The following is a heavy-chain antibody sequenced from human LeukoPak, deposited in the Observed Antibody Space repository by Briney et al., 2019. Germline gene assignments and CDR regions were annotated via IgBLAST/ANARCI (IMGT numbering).Heavy chain of an antibody. J-gene: IGHJ4*02. CDR1: GFTFSSYG. V-gene: IGHV3-33*06. D-gene: IGHD3-16*01. CDR2: IWYVGSNK. Sequence: QTGGSLRLSCAASGFTFSSYGMHWVRQAPGKGLEWVAVIWYVGSNKYYADSVKGRFTISRDNSKNTLYLQMNSLRAEDTAVYYCAKGVRWYFDYWGQGTLVTVSS. CDR3: AKGVRWYFDY.